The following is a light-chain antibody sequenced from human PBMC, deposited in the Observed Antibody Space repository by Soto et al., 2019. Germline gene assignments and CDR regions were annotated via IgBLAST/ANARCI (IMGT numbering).Light chain of an antibody. J-gene: IGKJ1*01. CDR1: QSISRH. V-gene: IGKV1-39*01. Sequence: DIQMTQSPSSLSASVGDRVTITCRASQSISRHLSWYQQKSGKDPKVLIYAASSLQSEVPSRFSGSGSGTDFTLTISSLQPEDFAVFHCQESYSSWTFGQGTKVEI. CDR3: QESYSSWT. CDR2: AAS.